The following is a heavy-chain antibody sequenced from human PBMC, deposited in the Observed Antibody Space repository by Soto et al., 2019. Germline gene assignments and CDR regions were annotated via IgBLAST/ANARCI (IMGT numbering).Heavy chain of an antibody. D-gene: IGHD6-19*01. CDR2: IYYSGST. V-gene: IGHV4-61*01. CDR1: GDSVSSGSFY. CDR3: ARDQGVAGPGDY. Sequence: SETLSLTCTVSGDSVSSGSFYWSWIRQPPGKELEWIGYIYYSGSTNYNPSLKSRVTISLDTSKNQFSLKLSSLRSEDTAVYYCARDQGVAGPGDYWGQGTLVTVSS. J-gene: IGHJ4*02.